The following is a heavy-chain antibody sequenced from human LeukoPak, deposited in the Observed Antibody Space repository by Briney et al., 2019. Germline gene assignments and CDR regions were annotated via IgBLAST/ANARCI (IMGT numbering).Heavy chain of an antibody. CDR3: AGSITTPGGFDY. D-gene: IGHD6-13*01. CDR2: IYGGDKT. J-gene: IGHJ4*02. CDR1: GFSVSANY. V-gene: IGHV3-53*01. Sequence: PGGSLRLSCAAYGFSVSANYIIWVRQAPRKGLEWVSVIYGGDKTNYADSVKGRFTISRDSSENTLYLQMNSLRAEDTAVYYCAGSITTPGGFDYWGQGTPVTVSS.